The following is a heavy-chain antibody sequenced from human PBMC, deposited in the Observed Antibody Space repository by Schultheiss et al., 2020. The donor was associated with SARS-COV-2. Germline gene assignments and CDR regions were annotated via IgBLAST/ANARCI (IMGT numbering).Heavy chain of an antibody. D-gene: IGHD2-2*01. Sequence: SQTLSLTCAVSGYSISSGYYWSWIRQFPGKGLEWIGEIYHGGNSNYNPSLKSRVTISLDKSKNQFSLKLSSVTAADTAVYYCAREGVYQLLSFYYYMDVWGKGTTVTVSS. CDR1: GYSISSGYY. CDR2: IYHGGNS. CDR3: AREGVYQLLSFYYYMDV. V-gene: IGHV4-38-2*02. J-gene: IGHJ6*03.